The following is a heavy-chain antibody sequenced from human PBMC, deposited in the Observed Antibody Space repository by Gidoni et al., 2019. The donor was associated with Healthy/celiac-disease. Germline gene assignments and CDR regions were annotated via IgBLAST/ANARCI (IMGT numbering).Heavy chain of an antibody. CDR3: ARAVAGTFGDY. J-gene: IGHJ4*02. Sequence: QVQLQESGPGLVKPSETLSLTCPVPGGSISSYYLSWIRQPPGKGLEWIGYIYYSGSTNYNPSLKSRVTISVDTSKNQFSLKLSAVTAADTAVYYCARAVAGTFGDYWGQGTLVTVSS. V-gene: IGHV4-59*01. CDR1: GGSISSYY. D-gene: IGHD6-19*01. CDR2: IYYSGST.